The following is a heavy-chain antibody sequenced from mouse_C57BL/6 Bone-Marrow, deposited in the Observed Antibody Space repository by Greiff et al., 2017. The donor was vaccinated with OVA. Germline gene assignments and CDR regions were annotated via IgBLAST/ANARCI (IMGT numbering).Heavy chain of an antibody. CDR2: IDPSDSYT. CDR3: ARVGYYGPYAMDY. CDR1: GYTFTSYW. Sequence: QVQLKQPGAELVRPGTSVKLSCKASGYTFTSYWMHWVKQRPGQGLEWIGVIDPSDSYTNYNQKFKGKATLTVDTSSSTAYMQLSSLTSEDSAVYYGARVGYYGPYAMDYWGQGTSVTVSS. V-gene: IGHV1-59*01. J-gene: IGHJ4*01. D-gene: IGHD1-1*01.